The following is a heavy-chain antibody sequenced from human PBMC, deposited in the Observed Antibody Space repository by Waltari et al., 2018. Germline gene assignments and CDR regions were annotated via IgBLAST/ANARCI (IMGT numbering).Heavy chain of an antibody. CDR3: AKDHSGNDFFFFDH. CDR2: VSYDGSQT. J-gene: IGHJ4*02. V-gene: IGHV3-30*18. CDR1: GFTFRAYG. D-gene: IGHD1-26*01. Sequence: QVQLVESGGGVVQPGRSLTVSCAASGFTFRAYGMHWVRQAPGTGLEWVASVSYDGSQTYYGDSVRGRFTISIDNSKNTLHLQMNSLRGDDTAVYYCAKDHSGNDFFFFDHWGQGTLVIVSP.